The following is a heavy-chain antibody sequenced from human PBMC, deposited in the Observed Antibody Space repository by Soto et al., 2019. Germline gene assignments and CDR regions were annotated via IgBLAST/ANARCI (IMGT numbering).Heavy chain of an antibody. CDR2: VKDGGHT. D-gene: IGHD5-12*01. CDR1: GGSLSGYY. J-gene: IGHJ4*02. Sequence: QVQLQQWGAGLLKPSETLSLNCAVTGGSLSGYYWSWIRQAPGKGLEWIGEVKDGGHTNYSPSLRGRVSISSDPSNNRFSLRLNSVTDADTGVYYCARGQEGVVATHWDQGSLVTVSS. V-gene: IGHV4-34*01. CDR3: ARGQEGVVATH.